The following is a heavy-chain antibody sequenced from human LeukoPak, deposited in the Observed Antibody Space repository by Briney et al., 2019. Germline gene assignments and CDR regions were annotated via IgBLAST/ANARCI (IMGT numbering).Heavy chain of an antibody. D-gene: IGHD2-8*01. CDR3: AKGSTEWFGAFDI. V-gene: IGHV3-9*01. CDR1: GFTFDDYA. Sequence: GRSLRLSCAASGFTFDDYAMHWVRQAPGKGLEWVSGISWNSGSIGYADSVKGRFTISRDNAKNSLYLQMNSLRAEDTALYYCAKGSTEWFGAFDIWGQGTMVTVSS. CDR2: ISWNSGSI. J-gene: IGHJ3*02.